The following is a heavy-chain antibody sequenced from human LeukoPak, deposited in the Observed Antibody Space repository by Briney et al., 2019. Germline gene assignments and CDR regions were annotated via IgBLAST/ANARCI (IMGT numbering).Heavy chain of an antibody. CDR1: GYTFTGYY. Sequence: ASVKVSCKASGYTFTGYYMHWVRQAPGQGLEWMGWINPNSGGTNYAQKFQGRVTMTRDTSISTAYMELSRLRSDDTAVYYCAKGDLKDGGLDYFSDWGQGTLVTVSS. CDR2: INPNSGGT. V-gene: IGHV1-2*02. CDR3: AKGDLKDGGLDYFSD. J-gene: IGHJ4*02. D-gene: IGHD2-15*01.